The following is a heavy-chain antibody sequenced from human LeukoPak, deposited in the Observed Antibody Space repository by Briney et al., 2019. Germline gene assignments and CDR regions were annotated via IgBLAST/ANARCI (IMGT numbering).Heavy chain of an antibody. V-gene: IGHV1-18*01. D-gene: IGHD2-2*01. J-gene: IGHJ6*02. Sequence: ASVKVSCKASGYTFTSYGISWVRQAPGQGLEWMGWISAYKGNTNYAQKLQGRVTMTTDTSTSTAYMELRSLRSDDTAVYYCARAVLGYCSSTSCYYYYGMDVWGQGTTVTVSS. CDR1: GYTFTSYG. CDR2: ISAYKGNT. CDR3: ARAVLGYCSSTSCYYYYGMDV.